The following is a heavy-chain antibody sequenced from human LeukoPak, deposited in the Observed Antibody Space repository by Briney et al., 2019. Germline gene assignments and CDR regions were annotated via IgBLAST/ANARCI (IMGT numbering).Heavy chain of an antibody. CDR3: ARRGNYYDY. CDR1: GFTFSEYW. D-gene: IGHD1-26*01. Sequence: PGGSLRLSCAASGFTFSEYWMSWVRQAPGKGLEWVANIKQDGSEIHYVDSVEGRFTISRDNAKNSLYLRMISLTAEDTAIYYCARRGNYYDYWGQGTLVTVSS. V-gene: IGHV3-7*01. J-gene: IGHJ4*02. CDR2: IKQDGSEI.